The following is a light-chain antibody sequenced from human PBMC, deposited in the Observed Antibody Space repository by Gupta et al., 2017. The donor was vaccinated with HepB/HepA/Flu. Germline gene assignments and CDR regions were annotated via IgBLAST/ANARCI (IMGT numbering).Light chain of an antibody. J-gene: IGLJ2*01. CDR3: SSFTYTTTLVV. CDR2: DVS. Sequence: SALTHPASVSGSPGPSHTIPCTGTSSYFGDFNYVSCYQQKPATAPKLLISDVSNRPSGVSSRFSGSKSANTASLTISGLQAEDEAVYYCSSFTYTTTLVVFGGGTKLTVL. V-gene: IGLV2-14*03. CDR1: SSYFGDFNY.